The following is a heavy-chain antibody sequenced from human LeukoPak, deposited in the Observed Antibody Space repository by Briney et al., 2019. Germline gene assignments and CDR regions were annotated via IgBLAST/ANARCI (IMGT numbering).Heavy chain of an antibody. D-gene: IGHD5-24*01. CDR1: GGSISSYY. V-gene: IGHV4-59*01. CDR3: ARYQRWLQSADY. Sequence: PSGTLSLTCTVSGGSISSYYWSWIRQPPGKGLEWIGYIYYSGSTNYNPSLKSRVTISVDTSKNQFSLKLSFVTAADTAVYYCARYQRWLQSADYWGQGTLVTVSS. J-gene: IGHJ4*02. CDR2: IYYSGST.